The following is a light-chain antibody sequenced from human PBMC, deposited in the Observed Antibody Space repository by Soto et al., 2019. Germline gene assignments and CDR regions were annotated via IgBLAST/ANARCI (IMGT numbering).Light chain of an antibody. CDR1: SSDVGYYNY. V-gene: IGLV2-14*03. CDR3: SSYTASGTYV. CDR2: DVS. Sequence: QSVLTQPASVSGSPGQSITISCTGTSSDVGYYNYVSWYQQHPGKAPKLMIYDVSNRPSGISNRFSGSKSGNTASLTISGLQAEDEADYYCSSYTASGTYVSATGTKFTVL. J-gene: IGLJ1*01.